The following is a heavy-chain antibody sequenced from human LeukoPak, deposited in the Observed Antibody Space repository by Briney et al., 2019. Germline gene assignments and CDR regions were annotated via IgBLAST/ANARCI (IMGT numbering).Heavy chain of an antibody. CDR2: INSGGSTT. D-gene: IGHD3-22*01. J-gene: IGHJ4*02. Sequence: GGSLRLSCAACGFAFSSYTMNWARQAPGKGLEWVASINSGGSTTHYADSVKGRFTISRDNDQNVLYLQMNGLRADDAAVYYCLRGDSRDFWGQGTLVTVSS. V-gene: IGHV3-21*06. CDR1: GFAFSSYT. CDR3: LRGDSRDF.